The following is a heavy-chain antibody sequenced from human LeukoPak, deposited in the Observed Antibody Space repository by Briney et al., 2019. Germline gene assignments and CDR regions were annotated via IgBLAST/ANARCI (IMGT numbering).Heavy chain of an antibody. Sequence: ASVTVSCKASGYTFTSYDINWVRQAPGQGLEWMGWMNPNSGNTGYAQKFQGKVTMTRNTSISTAYMELSSLRSEDTAVYYCARGPSYYGKTWFDPWGQGTLVTVSS. J-gene: IGHJ5*02. CDR3: ARGPSYYGKTWFDP. D-gene: IGHD3-16*01. CDR1: GYTFTSYD. CDR2: MNPNSGNT. V-gene: IGHV1-8*01.